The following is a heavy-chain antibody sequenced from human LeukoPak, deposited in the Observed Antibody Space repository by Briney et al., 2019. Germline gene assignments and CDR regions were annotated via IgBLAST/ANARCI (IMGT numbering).Heavy chain of an antibody. CDR2: IYYSGST. CDR1: GGSISSYY. D-gene: IGHD3-22*01. J-gene: IGHJ3*01. V-gene: IGHV4-59*01. Sequence: KTSETLSPTCTVSGGSISSYYWSWIRQPPGKGLEWIGYIYYSGSTNYNPSLKSRVTISVDTSKNQFSLKLSSVTAADTAVSYCARDSTMDYYDSSGYYPWGQGTMVTVSS. CDR3: ARDSTMDYYDSSGYYP.